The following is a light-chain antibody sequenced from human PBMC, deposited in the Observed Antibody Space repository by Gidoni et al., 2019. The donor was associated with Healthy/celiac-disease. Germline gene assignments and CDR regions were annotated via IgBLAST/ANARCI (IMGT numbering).Light chain of an antibody. J-gene: IGKJ4*01. CDR1: QSISSY. CDR3: QQNYSNSYT. V-gene: IGKV1-39*01. CDR2: AAS. Sequence: DIQMTQSPSTLSASVGDRVTITCRASQSISSYLNWYQQKPGKAPKLLIYAASSLESGVPSRFSGSGSGTDFTLTISSLQPDDFATYYCQQNYSNSYTFGEGTKVEIK.